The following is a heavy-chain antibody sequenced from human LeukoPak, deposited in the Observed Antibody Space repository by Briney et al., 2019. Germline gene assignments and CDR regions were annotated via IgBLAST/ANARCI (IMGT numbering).Heavy chain of an antibody. CDR3: ARQPYYYGSGSDWFDP. CDR2: IYYSGST. CDR1: GGSISSSSYY. J-gene: IGHJ5*02. D-gene: IGHD3-10*01. V-gene: IGHV4-39*01. Sequence: SETLSLTCTVSGGSISSSSYYWGWIRRPPGKGLEWIGSIYYSGSTYYNPSLKSRVTISVDTSKNQFSLKLSSVTAADTAVYYCARQPYYYGSGSDWFDPWGQGTLVTVSS.